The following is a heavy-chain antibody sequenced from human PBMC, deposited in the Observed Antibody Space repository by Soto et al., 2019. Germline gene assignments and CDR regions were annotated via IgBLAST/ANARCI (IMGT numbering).Heavy chain of an antibody. J-gene: IGHJ4*02. V-gene: IGHV3-30*18. Sequence: GGSLRLSCAASGFTFSNYGMHWVRQAPGKGLEWVAVISYDGSNKYYADSVKGRITISRDNSKNTLYLQMNSLRAEDTAVYYCAKERADDYGDYASDYWGQGTLVTVSS. CDR1: GFTFSNYG. CDR3: AKERADDYGDYASDY. CDR2: ISYDGSNK. D-gene: IGHD4-17*01.